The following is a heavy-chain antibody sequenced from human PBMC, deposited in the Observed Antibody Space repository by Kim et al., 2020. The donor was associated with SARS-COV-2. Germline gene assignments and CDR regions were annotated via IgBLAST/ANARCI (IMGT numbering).Heavy chain of an antibody. J-gene: IGHJ4*02. Sequence: STYYPDSVKGRFTISRDNSKNTLFLQMNSLRAEDTAVYYCFPTRAAFRDYWGQGTLVTVSS. D-gene: IGHD3-3*02. V-gene: IGHV3-23*01. CDR3: FPTRAAFRDY. CDR2: ST.